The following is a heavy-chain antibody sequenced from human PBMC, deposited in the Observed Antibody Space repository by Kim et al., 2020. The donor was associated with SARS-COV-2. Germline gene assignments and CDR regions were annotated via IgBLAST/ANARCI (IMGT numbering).Heavy chain of an antibody. CDR2: ISGSGGST. J-gene: IGHJ4*02. V-gene: IGHV3-23*01. CDR1: GFTFGSYA. CDR3: AKVSGHDYGDYPYY. D-gene: IGHD4-17*01. Sequence: GGSLRLSCAASGFTFGSYAMSWVRQAPGKGLEWVSAISGSGGSTYYADSVKGRFTISRDNSKNTLYLQMNSLRAEDTAVYYCAKVSGHDYGDYPYYWGQGTLVTVSS.